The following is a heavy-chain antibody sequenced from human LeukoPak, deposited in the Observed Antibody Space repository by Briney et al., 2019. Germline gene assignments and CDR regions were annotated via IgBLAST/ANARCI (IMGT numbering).Heavy chain of an antibody. V-gene: IGHV1-18*01. J-gene: IGHJ4*01. D-gene: IGHD3-22*01. CDR2: ISAYNGNT. CDR1: GYTFTSYG. Sequence: ASVKVSCKASGYTFTSYGISWVRQAPGQGLEWMGWISAYNGNTNYAQKLQGRVTMTRDTSTSTVYMELSSLRSEDTAVYYCARDKFDSSGYYYHWGQGTLVTVSS. CDR3: ARDKFDSSGYYYH.